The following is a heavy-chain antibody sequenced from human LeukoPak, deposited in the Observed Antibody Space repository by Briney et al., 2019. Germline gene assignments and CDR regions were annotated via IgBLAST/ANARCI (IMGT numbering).Heavy chain of an antibody. Sequence: GGSLRLSCAASGFTFNTYWMHWVRQAPGKGLVWVSHVNPDGSQTNYADSVTGRFTISRDNAKNTLYLQMNSLRAEDTAVYYCARDPVRRDSYWGQGTLVTVSS. J-gene: IGHJ4*02. CDR2: VNPDGSQT. CDR1: GFTFNTYW. V-gene: IGHV3-74*01. CDR3: ARDPVRRDSY. D-gene: IGHD3-10*01.